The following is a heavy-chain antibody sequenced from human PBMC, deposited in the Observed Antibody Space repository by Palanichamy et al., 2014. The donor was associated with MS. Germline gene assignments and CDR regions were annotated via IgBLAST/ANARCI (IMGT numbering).Heavy chain of an antibody. CDR3: TRFGPAAHSKMDL. CDR2: IYPDDSDA. J-gene: IGHJ5*02. D-gene: IGHD2-2*01. Sequence: EVALLQSGAGVTKPGESLKISCKGSGYTLTNYWIGWVRQMPGKGLEWMGIIYPDDSDARYSLSFLGQVTFSVDKSISTAFLQWNSLKASDTAMYYCTRFGPAAHSKMDLWGQGTLVTVSS. V-gene: IGHV5-51*01. CDR1: GYTLTNYW.